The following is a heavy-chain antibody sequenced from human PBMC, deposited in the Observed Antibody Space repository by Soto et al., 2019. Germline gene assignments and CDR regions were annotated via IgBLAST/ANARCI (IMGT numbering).Heavy chain of an antibody. Sequence: GGSLRLSCAASGFTFSSYAMSWVRQAPGKGLEWVSAISGSGGSTYYADSVKGRFTISRDNTKNTLDLQMNSLGAEDTAIYYCAKDRTSSSWGQGTLVTVSS. CDR1: GFTFSSYA. CDR3: AKDRTSSS. J-gene: IGHJ5*02. D-gene: IGHD2-2*01. V-gene: IGHV3-23*01. CDR2: ISGSGGST.